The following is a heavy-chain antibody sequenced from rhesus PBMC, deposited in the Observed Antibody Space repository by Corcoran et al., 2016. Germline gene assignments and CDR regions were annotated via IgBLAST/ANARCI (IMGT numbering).Heavy chain of an antibody. CDR2: FNTGWDSP. J-gene: IGHJ4*01. CDR3: ATRKGQGDY. Sequence: EVQLVESGGGLVQSGGSLRLFCSAFGLPFSTSKLYWVRQAPGKGLEWISGFNTGWDSPYYADSLRGRFTSSRDNSKNTLYLHMNSLRAEDTAVYYCATRKGQGDYWGQGVLVTVSS. CDR1: GLPFSTSK. V-gene: IGHV3S25*01. D-gene: IGHD6-25*01.